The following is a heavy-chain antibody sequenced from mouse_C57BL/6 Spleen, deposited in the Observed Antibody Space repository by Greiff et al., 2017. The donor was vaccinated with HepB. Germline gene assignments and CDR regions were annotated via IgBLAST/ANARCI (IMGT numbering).Heavy chain of an antibody. CDR2: ISDGGSYT. Sequence: DVQLVESGGGLVKPGGSLKLSCAASGFTFSSYAMSWVRQTPEKRLEWVATISDGGSYTYYPDNVKGRFTISRDNAKNNLYLQMSHLKSEDTAMYYCARDWDYAMDYWGQGTSVTVSS. D-gene: IGHD4-1*01. V-gene: IGHV5-4*01. CDR1: GFTFSSYA. J-gene: IGHJ4*01. CDR3: ARDWDYAMDY.